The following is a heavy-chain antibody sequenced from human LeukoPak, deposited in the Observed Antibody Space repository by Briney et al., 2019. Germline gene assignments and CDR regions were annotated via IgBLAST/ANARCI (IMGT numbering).Heavy chain of an antibody. CDR3: ARPEMATISGIDY. J-gene: IGHJ4*02. D-gene: IGHD5-24*01. CDR1: GYTFTSYD. Sequence: SVKVSCKASGYTFTSYDINWVRQATGQGLEWMGWMNPNSGNTGYAQKFQGRVTMTRDTSISTAYMELSRLRSDDTAVYYCARPEMATISGIDYWGQGTLVTVSS. V-gene: IGHV1-8*01. CDR2: MNPNSGNT.